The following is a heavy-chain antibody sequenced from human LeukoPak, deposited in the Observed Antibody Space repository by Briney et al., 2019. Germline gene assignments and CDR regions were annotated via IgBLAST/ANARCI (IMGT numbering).Heavy chain of an antibody. CDR3: AKGGAELYFDY. CDR2: ISWNSGSI. V-gene: IGHV3-9*03. J-gene: IGHJ4*02. CDR1: GFTFDDYV. D-gene: IGHD1-26*01. Sequence: GGSLRLSCAASGFTFDDYVMHWVRQAPGKGLEWVSGISWNSGSIGYADSVKGRFTISRDNAKNSLYLQMNSLRAEDMALYYCAKGGAELYFDYWGQGTLVTVSS.